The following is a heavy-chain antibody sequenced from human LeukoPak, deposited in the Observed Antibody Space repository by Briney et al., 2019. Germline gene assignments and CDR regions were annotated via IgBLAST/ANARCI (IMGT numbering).Heavy chain of an antibody. CDR1: GGSISTPGYY. V-gene: IGHV4-39*01. CDR3: ARHALATVTDPSFDY. J-gene: IGHJ4*02. Sequence: SETLSLTCTVSGGSISTPGYYWGWIRQPPGKGLEWIGSLYHSGSTYYKPSLKSRATMSVGKSKNQCSLKLRSVTAADTAVYYCARHALATVTDPSFDYWGQGTLVTVSS. CDR2: LYHSGST. D-gene: IGHD2-21*02.